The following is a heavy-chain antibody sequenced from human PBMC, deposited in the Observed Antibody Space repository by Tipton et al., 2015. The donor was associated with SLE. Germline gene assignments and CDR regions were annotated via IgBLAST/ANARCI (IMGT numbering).Heavy chain of an antibody. V-gene: IGHV3-9*01. CDR2: ISWNSGSI. D-gene: IGHD5-12*01. CDR3: ARDRYSGYDFSFDY. Sequence: SLRLSCAASGFTFDDYAMHWVRQAPGKGLEWVSGISWNSGSIGYADSVKGRFTISRDNSKNTLYLQMNSLRAEDTAVYYCARDRYSGYDFSFDYWGQGTLVTVSS. CDR1: GFTFDDYA. J-gene: IGHJ4*02.